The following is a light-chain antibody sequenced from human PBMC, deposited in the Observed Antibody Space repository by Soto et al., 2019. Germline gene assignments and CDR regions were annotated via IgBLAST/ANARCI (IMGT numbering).Light chain of an antibody. CDR2: GNS. J-gene: IGLJ1*01. V-gene: IGLV1-40*01. CDR1: SSNIGAGYD. CDR3: QSYDSSLSVSNHV. Sequence: QSALTQPPSVSGAPGQRVTISCTGSSSNIGAGYDVHWYQQLPGTAPKLLIYGNSNRPSGVPDRFSGSKSGTSASLAITGLQAEDEADYYCQSYDSSLSVSNHVFGTGTKVTVL.